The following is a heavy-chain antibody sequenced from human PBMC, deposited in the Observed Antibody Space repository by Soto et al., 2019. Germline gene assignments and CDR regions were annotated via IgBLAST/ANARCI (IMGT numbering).Heavy chain of an antibody. J-gene: IGHJ6*02. CDR2: IRGFSPYT. CDR3: ARDRGYDAHDYYYNAMDV. Sequence: WGSLRLSCISSGFTFMTYTINWFRHSPWKWLEWVSGIRGFSPYTFYAESVRGRFTISRDNAKNSLFLQMDSLRAEDTAVYYCARDRGYDAHDYYYNAMDVWGQGTTVTVSS. V-gene: IGHV3-21*01. CDR1: GFTFMTYT. D-gene: IGHD3-10*01.